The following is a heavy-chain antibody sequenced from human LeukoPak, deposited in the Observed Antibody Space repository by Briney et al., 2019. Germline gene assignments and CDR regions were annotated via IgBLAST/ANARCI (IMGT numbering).Heavy chain of an antibody. Sequence: PSETLSLTCTVSGGSISSYYWSWIRQPPGKGLEWIGYIYYSGSTNYNPSLKSRVTISVDTPKNQFSLKLSSVTAADTAVYYCARQGTYAGVYYFDYWGQGTLVTVSS. D-gene: IGHD1-14*01. CDR2: IYYSGST. CDR1: GGSISSYY. V-gene: IGHV4-59*01. J-gene: IGHJ4*02. CDR3: ARQGTYAGVYYFDY.